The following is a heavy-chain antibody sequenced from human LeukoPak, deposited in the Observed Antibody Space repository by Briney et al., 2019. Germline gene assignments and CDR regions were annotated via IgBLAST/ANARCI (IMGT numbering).Heavy chain of an antibody. CDR1: GGSISSYY. D-gene: IGHD3-9*01. V-gene: IGHV4-59*01. CDR3: AREWGDDWLLYSGWFDP. CDR2: IYYSGST. J-gene: IGHJ5*02. Sequence: SETLSLTCTVSGGSISSYYWSWIRQPPGKGLEWIGYIYYSGSTNYNPSLKSRVTISVDTSKNQFSLKLSSVTAADTAVYYCAREWGDDWLLYSGWFDPWGQGTLVTVSS.